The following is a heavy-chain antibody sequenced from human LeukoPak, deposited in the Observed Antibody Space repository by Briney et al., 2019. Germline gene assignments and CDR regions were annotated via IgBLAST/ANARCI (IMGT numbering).Heavy chain of an antibody. CDR1: GGSISSHY. D-gene: IGHD3-22*01. Sequence: TASETLSLTCTVSGGSISSHYWSWIRQPPGKGLEWIGYIYYSGSTNYNPSLKSRVTISVDMSKNKFSLKLSSVTATDTAVYYCAREFTYYYDSSGYYYWGQGTLVTVSS. CDR3: AREFTYYYDSSGYYY. V-gene: IGHV4-59*11. CDR2: IYYSGST. J-gene: IGHJ4*02.